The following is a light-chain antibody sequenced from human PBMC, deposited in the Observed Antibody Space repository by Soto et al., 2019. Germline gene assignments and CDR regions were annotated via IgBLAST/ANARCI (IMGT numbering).Light chain of an antibody. Sequence: DIVMTQSPDSLAVSLGERATINCKSSQSVLCSSNNKNFLAWYQQKPGQPPKLLIYWASSRESGVPDRFSASGSGTDFTLTISSLQAEDVAVYYSQQYCSPPRTFGGGTKVEIK. CDR3: QQYCSPPRT. CDR1: QSVLCSSNNKNF. CDR2: WAS. J-gene: IGKJ4*01. V-gene: IGKV4-1*01.